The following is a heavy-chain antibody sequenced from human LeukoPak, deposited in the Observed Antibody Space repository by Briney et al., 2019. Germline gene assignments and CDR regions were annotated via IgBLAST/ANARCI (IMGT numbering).Heavy chain of an antibody. CDR1: GYTFTNYY. J-gene: IGHJ4*02. CDR2: INPSGGST. V-gene: IGHV1-46*01. D-gene: IGHD3-22*01. Sequence: ASVKVSCKASGYTFTNYYIHWVRQAPGQGLEWMGIINPSGGSTSYAQKFQGRVTMTRDTSTSTAYMELSSLRSEDTAVYYCARDQGGYLDYWGQGTLVTVSS. CDR3: ARDQGGYLDY.